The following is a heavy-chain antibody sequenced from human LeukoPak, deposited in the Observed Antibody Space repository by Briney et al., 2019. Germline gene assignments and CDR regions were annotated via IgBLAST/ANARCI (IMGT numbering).Heavy chain of an antibody. V-gene: IGHV4-59*01. CDR3: ARGPNTDSSGWYHFDY. CDR2: IYYSGST. D-gene: IGHD6-19*01. J-gene: IGHJ4*02. CDR1: GDSFNSYY. Sequence: PSETLSLTCTVSGDSFNSYYWSWIRQPPGRGLEWIGYIYYSGSTNYNPSLESRVTISVDTSKNQFSLKLSSVTAADTAVYYCARGPNTDSSGWYHFDYWGQGTLVTVSS.